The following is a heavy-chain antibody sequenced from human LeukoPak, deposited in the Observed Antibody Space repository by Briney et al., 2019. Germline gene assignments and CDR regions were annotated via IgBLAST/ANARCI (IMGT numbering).Heavy chain of an antibody. CDR2: MNHSGGT. Sequence: PSETLSLTCAVYGGSISGYFWSWIRQPPGKGLEWIAEMNHSGGTDYNPSLESRVTISVDTSKNQFSLNLSSVTAADTAIYYCARIGSDGWQSFDYWGQETLVTVSS. V-gene: IGHV4-34*01. CDR3: ARIGSDGWQSFDY. D-gene: IGHD5-24*01. J-gene: IGHJ4*02. CDR1: GGSISGYF.